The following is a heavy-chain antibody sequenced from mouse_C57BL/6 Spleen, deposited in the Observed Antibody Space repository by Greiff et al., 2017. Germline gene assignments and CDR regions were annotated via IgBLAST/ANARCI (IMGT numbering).Heavy chain of an antibody. Sequence: DVKLVESEGGLVQPGSSMKLSCTASGFTFSDYYMAWVRQVPEKGLEWVANINSDGSSTYYLDSLKGRFTISKDNTKNILYLQMSSLKSEDTATYYCARSLRAWGYFDVWGTGTTGTVSA. J-gene: IGHJ1*03. D-gene: IGHD6-2*01. V-gene: IGHV5-16*01. CDR1: GFTFSDYY. CDR2: INSDGSST. CDR3: ARSLRAWGYFDV.